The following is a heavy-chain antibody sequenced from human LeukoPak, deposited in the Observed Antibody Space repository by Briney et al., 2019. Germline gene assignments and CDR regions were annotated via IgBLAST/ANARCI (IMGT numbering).Heavy chain of an antibody. CDR1: GYTFTGYY. Sequence: GASVKVSRKASGYTFTGYYMHWVRQAPGQGREWMGWINPNSGGTNYAQKFQGRVTMTRDTSISTAYMELSRLRSDDTAVYYCARVVEYYDILTGQLYYFDYWGQGTLVTVSS. CDR3: ARVVEYYDILTGQLYYFDY. V-gene: IGHV1-2*02. J-gene: IGHJ4*02. D-gene: IGHD3-9*01. CDR2: INPNSGGT.